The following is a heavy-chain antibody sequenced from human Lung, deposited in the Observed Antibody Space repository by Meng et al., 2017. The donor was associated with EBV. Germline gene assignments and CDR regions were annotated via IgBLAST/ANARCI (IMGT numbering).Heavy chain of an antibody. CDR2: IYTSGST. CDR3: ARDHSVWGFGELTPFYDP. CDR1: GGSISSYY. V-gene: IGHV4-4*07. D-gene: IGHD3-10*01. Sequence: QGPRQGSGPGLVKPSETLSLPCTVSGGSISSYYWSWIRQPAGKGLEWIGRIYTSGSTNYNPSLKSRVTMSVDTSKNQFSLKLSSVTAADTAVYYCARDHSVWGFGELTPFYDPWGQGTLVTVSS. J-gene: IGHJ5*02.